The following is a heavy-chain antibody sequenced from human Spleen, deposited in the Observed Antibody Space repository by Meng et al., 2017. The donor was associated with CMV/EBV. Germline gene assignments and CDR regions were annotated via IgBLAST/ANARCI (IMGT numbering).Heavy chain of an antibody. CDR3: ARDRVLGDGMDV. V-gene: IGHV1-69*05. D-gene: IGHD3-10*01. CDR1: GYTFTSYD. J-gene: IGHJ6*02. CDR2: IIPIFGTA. Sequence: SVKVSCKASGYTFTSYDINWVRQATGQGLEWMGGIIPIFGTANYAQKFQGRVTITTDESTKTAYMELSSLRSEDTAVYYCARDRVLGDGMDVWGQGTTVTVSS.